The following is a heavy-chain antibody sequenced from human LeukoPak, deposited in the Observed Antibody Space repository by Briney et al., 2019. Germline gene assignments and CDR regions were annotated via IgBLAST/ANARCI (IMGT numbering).Heavy chain of an antibody. CDR1: GFTFDDYA. J-gene: IGHJ4*02. Sequence: GGSLRLSCAASGFTFDDYAMHWVRQAPGKGLEWVSGISWNSGSIGYADSVKGRFTISRDNAKNSLYLQMNSLRAEDTALYYCAKAGYYDSSGYPYFDYWGQGTLVTVSS. V-gene: IGHV3-9*01. CDR2: ISWNSGSI. D-gene: IGHD3-22*01. CDR3: AKAGYYDSSGYPYFDY.